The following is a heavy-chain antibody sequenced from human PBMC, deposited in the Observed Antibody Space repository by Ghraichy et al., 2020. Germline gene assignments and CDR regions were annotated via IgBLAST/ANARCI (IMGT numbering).Heavy chain of an antibody. J-gene: IGHJ4*02. V-gene: IGHV3-23*01. CDR1: GFTFSSYA. CDR2: ISGSGGST. CDR3: AKATYHTAMTWDYFDY. Sequence: GGSLRLSCAASGFTFSSYAMSWVRQAPGKGLEWVSAISGSGGSTYYADSVKGRFTISRDNSKNTLYLQMNSLRAEDTAVYYCAKATYHTAMTWDYFDYWGQGTLVTVSS. D-gene: IGHD5-18*01.